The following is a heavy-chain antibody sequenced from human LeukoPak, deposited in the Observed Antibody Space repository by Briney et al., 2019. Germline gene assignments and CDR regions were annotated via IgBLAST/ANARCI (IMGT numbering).Heavy chain of an antibody. CDR3: ARDPAAGKLDY. CDR1: GFTFSNYW. V-gene: IGHV3-7*01. CDR2: IKPDGSEK. D-gene: IGHD6-25*01. Sequence: GGSLRLSCAASGFTFSNYWMTWVRQAPGKGLEWVANIKPDGSEKYYVDSVKGRFTISRDNAKNSLNLQMNSLRAEDTAVYYCARDPAAGKLDYWGQGTLVTVSS. J-gene: IGHJ4*02.